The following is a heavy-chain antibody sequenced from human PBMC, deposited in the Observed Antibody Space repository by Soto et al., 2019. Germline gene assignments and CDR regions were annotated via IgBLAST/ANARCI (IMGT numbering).Heavy chain of an antibody. J-gene: IGHJ3*02. CDR3: ARDLAAARAFDI. CDR2: IYYSGST. Sequence: SETLSLTCTVSGGSISSDYWSWIRQPQGKGLEWIGYIYYSGSTKYTPSLKSRVTISVDTSENQFSLSLTSVTAADTAMYYCARDLAAARAFDIWGQGTMVTVSS. D-gene: IGHD6-25*01. CDR1: GGSISSDY. V-gene: IGHV4-59*01.